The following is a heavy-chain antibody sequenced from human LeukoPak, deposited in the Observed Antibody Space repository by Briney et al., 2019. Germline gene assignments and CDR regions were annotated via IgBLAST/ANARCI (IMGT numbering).Heavy chain of an antibody. CDR3: ARSIAAAGIFDY. J-gene: IGHJ4*02. V-gene: IGHV3-23*01. D-gene: IGHD6-13*01. CDR2: ISGSGGST. Sequence: GGSLRLSCAASGFTFSSYAMSWVRQAPGKGLEWVSAISGSGGSTYYADSVKGRFTISRDNAENSLYLQMNSLRAEDTAVYYCARSIAAAGIFDYWGQGTLVTVSS. CDR1: GFTFSSYA.